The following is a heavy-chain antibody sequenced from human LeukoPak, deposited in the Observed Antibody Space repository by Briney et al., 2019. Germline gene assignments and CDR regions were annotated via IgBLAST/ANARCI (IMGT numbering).Heavy chain of an antibody. CDR2: ISSGGGTR. CDR3: ARDLGVTDDAFDI. CDR1: GFTFSDYY. D-gene: IGHD3-16*01. V-gene: IGHV3-11*04. Sequence: PGGSLRLSCAASGFTFSDYYMNWIRQAPGKGLEWVSYISSGGGTRSYADSVKGRFTISRDNAKNSLYLQMNSLRAEDTAVYYCARDLGVTDDAFDIWGQGTMVTVSS. J-gene: IGHJ3*02.